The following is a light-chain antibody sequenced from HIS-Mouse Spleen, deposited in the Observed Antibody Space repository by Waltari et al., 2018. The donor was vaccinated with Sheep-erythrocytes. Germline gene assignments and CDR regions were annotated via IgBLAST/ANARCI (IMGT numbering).Light chain of an antibody. Sequence: DIQMTQSPSSLSASVGDRVTITCRASQSISRYLNWYQQKPGTATKLLVYAASSLQSGVPSRFSGSGSGTDFTLTISSLQPEDFATYYCQQGYSTPPLTFGGGTKVEIK. V-gene: IGKV1-39*01. CDR3: QQGYSTPPLT. CDR2: AAS. CDR1: QSISRY. J-gene: IGKJ4*01.